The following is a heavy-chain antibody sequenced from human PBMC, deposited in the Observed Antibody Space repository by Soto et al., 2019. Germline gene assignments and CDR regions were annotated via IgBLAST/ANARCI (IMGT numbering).Heavy chain of an antibody. CDR3: ARRGGYCNNGVCYINYYYGMDV. CDR2: IFPGDSDT. D-gene: IGHD2-8*01. V-gene: IGHV5-51*01. Sequence: PGESLKISCKGSGYSFSTHWVGWVRQMPGKGLEWMGIIFPGDSDTRYSTSFQGQVTISADKSISTAYLQWSSLKASDTAMYYCARRGGYCNNGVCYINYYYGMDVWGQGTTVTVSS. CDR1: GYSFSTHW. J-gene: IGHJ6*02.